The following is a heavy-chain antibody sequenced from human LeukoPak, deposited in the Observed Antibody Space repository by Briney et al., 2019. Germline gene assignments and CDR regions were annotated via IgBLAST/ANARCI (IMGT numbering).Heavy chain of an antibody. V-gene: IGHV3-7*01. CDR3: ARDPQNGAIDY. Sequence: GGPLRLSCAASGFTFNTSWMMWVRQAPGKGVEGVALINQDASSISYVDSVRGRFTISRDNAKNSLNLQMKTLRVDDTGVHYCARDPQNGAIDYWGQGTLVTVSS. J-gene: IGHJ4*02. CDR1: GFTFNTSW. D-gene: IGHD4/OR15-4a*01. CDR2: INQDASSI.